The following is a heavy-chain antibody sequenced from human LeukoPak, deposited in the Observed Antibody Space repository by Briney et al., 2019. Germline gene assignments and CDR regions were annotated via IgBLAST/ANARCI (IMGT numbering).Heavy chain of an antibody. CDR1: GFTFSSYA. CDR3: AKRRLLFPYLLDY. CDR2: ISGSGGST. J-gene: IGHJ4*02. Sequence: PGGSLRLSCAAPGFTFSSYAMSWVRQAPGKGLEWVSAISGSGGSTYYADSGKGRFPIPRVNSKNTLYLQMNCLRAEDTAVYYCAKRRLLFPYLLDYWGQGTLVTVSS. V-gene: IGHV3-23*01. D-gene: IGHD2-21*02.